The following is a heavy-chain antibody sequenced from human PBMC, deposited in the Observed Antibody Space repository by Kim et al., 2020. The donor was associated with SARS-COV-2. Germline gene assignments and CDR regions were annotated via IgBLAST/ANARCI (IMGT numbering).Heavy chain of an antibody. V-gene: IGHV1-46*01. J-gene: IGHJ6*02. D-gene: IGHD3-10*01. Sequence: FQGRVTMTRDTSTSTVYMELSSLRSEDTAVYYCARPLVTMVRGSNYGMDVWGQGTTVTVSS. CDR3: ARPLVTMVRGSNYGMDV.